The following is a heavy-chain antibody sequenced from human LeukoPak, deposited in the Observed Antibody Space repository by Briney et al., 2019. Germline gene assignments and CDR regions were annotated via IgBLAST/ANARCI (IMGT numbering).Heavy chain of an antibody. CDR3: AREYYYESSAAFDY. D-gene: IGHD3-22*01. CDR2: IYYSGST. CDR1: GGSISNDDYY. J-gene: IGHJ4*02. Sequence: PSETLSLTCTVSGGSISNDDYYWSWIRQPPGKGLEWIGYIYYSGSTNYNPSLRSRVTMSVDTSKNQFSLKLSSVTAADTAVYYCAREYYYESSAAFDYWGQGTLVTVSS. V-gene: IGHV4-61*08.